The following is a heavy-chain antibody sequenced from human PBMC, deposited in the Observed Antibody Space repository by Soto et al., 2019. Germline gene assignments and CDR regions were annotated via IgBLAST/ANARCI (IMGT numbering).Heavy chain of an antibody. V-gene: IGHV1-69*12. CDR1: GGTFNSHT. CDR3: AGEGVTSSMSLPWMGYHYYGLDV. J-gene: IGHJ6*02. Sequence: QVQLVQSGAEVKKPGSSVKVSCRAPGGTFNSHTITWVRQAPGQGLEWMGGIMPMFGVTNYARKFQGRLTITANESTTTAYMEVSGVTSEDTAVYYCAGEGVTSSMSLPWMGYHYYGLDVWGQGTTVIVSS. CDR2: IMPMFGVT. D-gene: IGHD2-2*01.